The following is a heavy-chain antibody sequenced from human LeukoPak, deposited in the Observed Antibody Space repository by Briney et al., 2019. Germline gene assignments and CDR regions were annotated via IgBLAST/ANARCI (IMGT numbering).Heavy chain of an antibody. D-gene: IGHD3-22*01. V-gene: IGHV1-2*02. CDR3: ARCISYDSSGYYYDKNWFDP. CDR2: INPNSGGT. J-gene: IGHJ5*02. CDR1: GYTFTGYY. Sequence: ASVKVSCKASGYTFTGYYMHWVRQAPGQGLEWMGWINPNSGGTNYAQKFQGRVTMTRDTSISTAYMELSRLRSDDTAVYYCARCISYDSSGYYYDKNWFDPWGQGTLVTVSS.